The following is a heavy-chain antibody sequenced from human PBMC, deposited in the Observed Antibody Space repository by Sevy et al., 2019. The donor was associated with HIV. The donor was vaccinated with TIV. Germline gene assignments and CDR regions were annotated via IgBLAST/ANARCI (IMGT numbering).Heavy chain of an antibody. J-gene: IGHJ3*02. CDR3: ARDLGPAAILDAFDI. V-gene: IGHV1-69*13. CDR1: GGTFSSYG. CDR2: SIPIFVTP. D-gene: IGHD2-2*02. Sequence: ASVKVSCKASGGTFSSYGINWVRQAPGQGLEWMGRSIPIFVTPNYAQKFQGRVTITADESTSTAYMELSSLRSEDTAVYYCARDLGPAAILDAFDIWGQGTMVTDSS.